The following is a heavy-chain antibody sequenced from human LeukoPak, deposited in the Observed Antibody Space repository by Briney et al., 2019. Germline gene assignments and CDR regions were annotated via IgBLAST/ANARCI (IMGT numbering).Heavy chain of an antibody. J-gene: IGHJ6*02. CDR3: ARDMVRGNYYYGMDV. D-gene: IGHD3-10*01. CDR1: GFTFSSYA. V-gene: IGHV3-21*01. CDR2: ISSSGSYI. Sequence: GGSLRLSCAASGFTFSSYAMSWVRQAPGKGLEWVSSISSSGSYIYYADSVKGRFTISRDNAKNSLYLQMNSLRAEDTAVYYCARDMVRGNYYYGMDVWGQGTTVTVSS.